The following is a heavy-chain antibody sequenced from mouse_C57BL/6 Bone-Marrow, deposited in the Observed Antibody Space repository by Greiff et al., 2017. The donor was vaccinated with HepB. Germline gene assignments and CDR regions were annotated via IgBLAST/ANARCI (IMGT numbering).Heavy chain of an antibody. V-gene: IGHV5-4*01. CDR3: AREADYYGSPWYFDV. CDR2: ISDGGSYT. CDR1: GFTFSSYA. Sequence: EVQGVESGGGLVKPGGSLKLSCAASGFTFSSYAMSWVRQTPEKRLEWVATISDGGSYTYYPDNVKGRFTISRDNAKNNLYLQMSHLKSEDTAMYYCAREADYYGSPWYFDVWGTGTTVTVSS. D-gene: IGHD1-1*01. J-gene: IGHJ1*03.